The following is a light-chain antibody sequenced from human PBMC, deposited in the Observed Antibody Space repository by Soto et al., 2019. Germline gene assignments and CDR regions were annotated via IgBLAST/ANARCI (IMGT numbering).Light chain of an antibody. CDR2: AAS. J-gene: IGKJ1*01. V-gene: IGKV1-39*01. CDR1: QTISTS. Sequence: DIQMTQSPSSLSASVGDRVTITCRASQTISTSLNWYQQKPGRAPKLLIYAASNLQSGVPSRFTGSGSGTDFTLTISSLQPEDFATYYCQQSYSLWTFDQGTKVEI. CDR3: QQSYSLWT.